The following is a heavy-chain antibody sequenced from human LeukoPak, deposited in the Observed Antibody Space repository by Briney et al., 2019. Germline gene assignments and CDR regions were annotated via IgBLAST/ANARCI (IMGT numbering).Heavy chain of an antibody. D-gene: IGHD3-16*01. CDR1: GFTFSDSW. CDR2: MNKDGSEK. CDR3: ATYTHWVAGDV. Sequence: PGGFLRLSCAASGFTFSDSWMSWVRQAPGKGLEWVANMNKDGSEKDYVDSVKGRFTISRDNARNSLYLQMGSLRAEDTAVYYCATYTHWVAGDVWGQGTTVTVSS. J-gene: IGHJ6*02. V-gene: IGHV3-7*01.